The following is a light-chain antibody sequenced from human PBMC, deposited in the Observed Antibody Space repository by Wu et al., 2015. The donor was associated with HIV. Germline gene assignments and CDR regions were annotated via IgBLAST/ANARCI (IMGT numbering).Light chain of an antibody. CDR1: QSLSSS. V-gene: IGKV3-11*01. Sequence: EIVLTQSPATLSLSPGDRATLSCRASQSLSSSLAWYQRRPGQAPRLLIYGASSRATGIPARFSGSGSGTDFTLTISSLEPEDFAVYYCQQRSNWRTFGGGTKVEIK. J-gene: IGKJ4*01. CDR3: QQRSNWRT. CDR2: GAS.